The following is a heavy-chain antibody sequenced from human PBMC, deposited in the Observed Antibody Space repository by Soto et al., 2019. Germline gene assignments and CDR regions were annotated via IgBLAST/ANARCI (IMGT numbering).Heavy chain of an antibody. CDR3: AGGSGWLSDY. D-gene: IGHD6-19*01. Sequence: EVQLVESGGGLVQPGGSLRLSCAASGFSISSYWMNWVRQAPGKGLEWVAIIRKDGSEKYYVDSVKGRFTISRDNAKNSLSLQRNSPRDDDTAVYYWAGGSGWLSDYWGRGTLVTVSS. CDR1: GFSISSYW. CDR2: IRKDGSEK. V-gene: IGHV3-7*03. J-gene: IGHJ4*02.